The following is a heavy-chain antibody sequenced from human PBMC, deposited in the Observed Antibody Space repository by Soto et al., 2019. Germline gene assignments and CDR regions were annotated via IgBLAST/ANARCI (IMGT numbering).Heavy chain of an antibody. CDR1: GFDFSDYR. CDR3: AKIISRGTGDAFHV. CDR2: ISQDGTEK. D-gene: IGHD1-1*01. V-gene: IGHV3-30*18. Sequence: QVLLVESGGGVVQPGRSLRLSCAASGFDFSDYRMPWVRQAPGTGLEWVGAISQDGTEKFYGESTLGRFTISRDNSARTLSLQMDSLRPEDTAVYFCAKIISRGTGDAFHVWGQGTKVTVSS. J-gene: IGHJ3*01.